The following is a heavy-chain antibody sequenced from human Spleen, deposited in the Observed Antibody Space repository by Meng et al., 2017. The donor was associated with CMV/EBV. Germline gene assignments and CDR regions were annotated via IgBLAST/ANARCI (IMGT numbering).Heavy chain of an antibody. CDR2: ISAYNGNT. J-gene: IGHJ6*02. Sequence: ASVKVSCKASGYTFTSYGISWVRQSPGQGRGWMGWISAYNGNTNYAQKLQGRVTMTTDTSTSTAYRALRSLRSDDTAVYYCAREGARSITIFGVVIPYGMDVWGQGTTVTVSS. D-gene: IGHD3-3*01. V-gene: IGHV1-18*01. CDR3: AREGARSITIFGVVIPYGMDV. CDR1: GYTFTSYG.